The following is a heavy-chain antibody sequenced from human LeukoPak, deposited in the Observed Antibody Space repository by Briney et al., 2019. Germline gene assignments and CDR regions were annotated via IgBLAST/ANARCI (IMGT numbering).Heavy chain of an antibody. Sequence: GGSLRLSCAASGFTFSRSAVTWVRQTPGKGLDWVSSISSSGSTYYADSVKGRFTISRDNSKNMLYLQMNSLRAEDTAVYYCVKGRISEDGLDFWGQGTLVTVSS. CDR3: VKGRISEDGLDF. J-gene: IGHJ4*02. CDR1: GFTFSRSA. V-gene: IGHV3-23*01. D-gene: IGHD6-13*01. CDR2: ISSSGST.